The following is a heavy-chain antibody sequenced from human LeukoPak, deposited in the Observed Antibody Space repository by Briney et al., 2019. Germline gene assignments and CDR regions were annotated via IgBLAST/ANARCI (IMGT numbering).Heavy chain of an antibody. J-gene: IGHJ4*02. CDR1: GFTVSSNY. D-gene: IGHD5-12*01. V-gene: IGHV3-53*01. CDR2: IYSGGST. CDR3: ARDLLATIASY. Sequence: TGGSLRLSCAASGFTVSSNYMSWVRQAPGKGLEWVSVIYSGGSTYYADSVKGRFTISRDNSKNTLYLQMNSLRAEDTAVYYCARDLLATIASYWGQGTLVTVSS.